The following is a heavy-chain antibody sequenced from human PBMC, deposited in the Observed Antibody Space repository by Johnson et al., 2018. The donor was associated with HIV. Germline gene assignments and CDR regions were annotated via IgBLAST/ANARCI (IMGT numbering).Heavy chain of an antibody. CDR3: ARDPPSLLRGAFDI. D-gene: IGHD3-16*01. CDR1: GFTFSSYA. CDR2: ISHYGSDK. V-gene: IGHV3-30*04. J-gene: IGHJ3*02. Sequence: VQLVESGGGVVQPGRSLRLSCAASGFTFSSYAMHWVRQAPGKGLEGVAVISHYGSDKNYADSVKGRFTIPRDNSKNTLALQMNSLRAEDTAVYYCARDPPSLLRGAFDIWGQGTMVTVSS.